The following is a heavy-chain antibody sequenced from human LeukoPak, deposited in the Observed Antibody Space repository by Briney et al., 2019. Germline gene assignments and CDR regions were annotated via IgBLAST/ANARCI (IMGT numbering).Heavy chain of an antibody. V-gene: IGHV4-31*03. D-gene: IGHD3-10*01. CDR3: ANYGSGSYRFDP. J-gene: IGHJ5*02. CDR2: IHHSGSS. Sequence: SETLSLTCTVSGGSISSSSYYWSWIRQHPGKGLEWIGYIHHSGSSYYNPSLKSRVIISVDTSKNQFSLKLNSVTAADTAVYYCANYGSGSYRFDPWGQGTLVTVSS. CDR1: GGSISSSSYY.